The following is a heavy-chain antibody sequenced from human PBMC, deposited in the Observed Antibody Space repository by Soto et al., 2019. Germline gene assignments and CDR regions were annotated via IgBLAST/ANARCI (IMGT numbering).Heavy chain of an antibody. V-gene: IGHV4-59*01. J-gene: IGHJ3*01. CDR3: GDPLTLATTTGDAFDL. D-gene: IGHD1-26*01. CDR2: IYYSGQT. CDR1: SGSIINYY. Sequence: QVQLQESGPGLVKPSETLSLTCTVSSGSIINYYWSWIRQPPGKGLEWIGFIYYSGQTNYNSFLKNPVTIVVEMYRLAPPQKPNPVNSGGPAVQLWGDPLTLATTTGDAFDLWGQGTMVTVSS.